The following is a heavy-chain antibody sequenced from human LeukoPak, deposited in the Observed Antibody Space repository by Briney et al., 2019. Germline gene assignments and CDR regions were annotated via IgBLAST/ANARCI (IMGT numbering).Heavy chain of an antibody. CDR1: GGTFSNYP. CDR3: ATYTGGYNYWWFDI. D-gene: IGHD5-24*01. J-gene: IGHJ5*02. CDR2: TIPIYGTA. V-gene: IGHV1-69*01. Sequence: SVKVSCKISGGTFSNYPIVWVRQAPGRGLEWLGGTIPIYGTANYVEKVQGRFSLTAHESTATAYMELTSLTSDDTAMYFCATYTGGYNYWWFDIWGQGTLVTVSS.